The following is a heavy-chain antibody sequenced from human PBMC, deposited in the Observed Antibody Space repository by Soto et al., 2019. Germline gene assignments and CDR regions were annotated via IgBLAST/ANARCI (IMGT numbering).Heavy chain of an antibody. CDR2: LSSSSSYI. J-gene: IGHJ6*02. CDR1: GFTFSSYS. D-gene: IGHD6-13*01. V-gene: IGHV3-21*01. CDR3: ARDHSSSWPRGFYYYYGMDV. Sequence: GGSLRLSCAASGFTFSSYSMNWVRQAPGKGLEWVSSLSSSSSYIYYADSVKGRFTISRDNAKNSLYLQMNSLRAEDTAVYYCARDHSSSWPRGFYYYYGMDVWGQGTTVTVSS.